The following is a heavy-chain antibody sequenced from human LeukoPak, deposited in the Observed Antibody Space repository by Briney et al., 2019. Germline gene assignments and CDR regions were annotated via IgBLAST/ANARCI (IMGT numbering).Heavy chain of an antibody. Sequence: PGGSLRLSCAASGFTFSSYAMHWVRQAPGKGMEWVAVISYDGSNKYYADSVKGRFTISRDNSKNTLYLQMNSLRAEDTAVYYCASQGRGALSWGQGTLVTVSS. J-gene: IGHJ5*02. D-gene: IGHD3-10*01. CDR2: ISYDGSNK. CDR3: ASQGRGALS. V-gene: IGHV3-30*04. CDR1: GFTFSSYA.